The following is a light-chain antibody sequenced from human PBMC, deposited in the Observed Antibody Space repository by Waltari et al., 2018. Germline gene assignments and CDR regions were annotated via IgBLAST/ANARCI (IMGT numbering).Light chain of an antibody. CDR3: QQYYSIPYT. CDR1: QSVLYSSNNKHY. V-gene: IGKV4-1*01. Sequence: DIVMTQSPDSLAVSLGERATINCKPSQSVLYSSNNKHYLAWYQQKPGQPPKLLIYWASTRESGVPDRFSGSGSGTDFTLTISSLQAEDVAVYYCQQYYSIPYTFGQGTKLEIK. CDR2: WAS. J-gene: IGKJ2*01.